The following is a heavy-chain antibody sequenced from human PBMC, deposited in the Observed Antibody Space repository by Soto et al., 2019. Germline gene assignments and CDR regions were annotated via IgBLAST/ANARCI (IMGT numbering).Heavy chain of an antibody. CDR3: ARADYYDSSGYYCGN. CDR1: GFTFRSHW. J-gene: IGHJ4*02. V-gene: IGHV3-7*04. Sequence: EVQLVESGGGLVQPGGSLRLSCAASGFTFRSHWMSWVRQAPGKGLEWVANIKQDGSEKSYVESVKGRVTISRDNAKNSLYLQMNSLRAEDTAVYYCARADYYDSSGYYCGNWGQGTLVTVSS. CDR2: IKQDGSEK. D-gene: IGHD3-22*01.